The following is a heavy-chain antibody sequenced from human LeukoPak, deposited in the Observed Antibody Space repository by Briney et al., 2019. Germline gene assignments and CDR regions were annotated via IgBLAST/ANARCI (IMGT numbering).Heavy chain of an antibody. J-gene: IGHJ3*02. CDR1: GFTFSSYA. D-gene: IGHD3-22*01. CDR2: ISSSSSYI. CDR3: AREPTYYYDSSGYYSAFDI. V-gene: IGHV3-21*01. Sequence: GGSLRLSCAASGFTFSSYAMSWVRQAPGKGLEWVSAISSSSSYIYYADSVKGRFTISRDNAKNSLYLQMNSLRAEDTAVYYCAREPTYYYDSSGYYSAFDIWGQGTMVTVSS.